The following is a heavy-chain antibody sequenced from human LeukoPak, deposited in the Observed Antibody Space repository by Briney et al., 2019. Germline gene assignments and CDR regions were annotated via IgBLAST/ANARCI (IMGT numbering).Heavy chain of an antibody. CDR3: ARDLAGDGDY. CDR2: IYYSGST. CDR1: GGSVSSGSYY. Sequence: SETLSLTCTVYGGSVSSGSYYWSWIRQPPGKGLEWIGYIYYSGSTNYNPSLKSRVTISVDTSKNQFSLKLSSVTAADTAVYYCARDLAGDGDYWGQGTLVTVSS. J-gene: IGHJ4*02. V-gene: IGHV4-61*01. D-gene: IGHD6-19*01.